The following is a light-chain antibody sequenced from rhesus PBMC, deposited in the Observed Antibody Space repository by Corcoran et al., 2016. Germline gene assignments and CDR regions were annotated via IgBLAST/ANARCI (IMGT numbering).Light chain of an antibody. CDR2: KAS. Sequence: DIQMTQSPSSLSASVGDKVTITCRASQGISSWLAWYQQKPGKAPKLLIYKASSLQSGVPSRFSGSGTGTDFTLTISSLQPEDFATYYCLQYSSSPPFTFGPGTKLDIK. J-gene: IGKJ3*01. CDR1: QGISSW. V-gene: IGKV1-22*01. CDR3: LQYSSSPPFT.